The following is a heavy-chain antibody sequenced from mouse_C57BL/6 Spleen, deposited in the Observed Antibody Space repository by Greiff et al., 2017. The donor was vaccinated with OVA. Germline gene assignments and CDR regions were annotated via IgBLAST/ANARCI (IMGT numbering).Heavy chain of an antibody. CDR1: GYTFTSYW. V-gene: IGHV1-53*01. J-gene: IGHJ1*03. CDR3: ARRDGSSFYWYFDV. D-gene: IGHD1-1*01. Sequence: VKLQQPGTELVKPGASVKLSCKASGYTFTSYWMHWVKQRPGQGLEWIGNINPSNGGTNYNEKFKSKATLTVDKSSSTAYMQLSSLTSEDSAVYYCARRDGSSFYWYFDVWGTGTTVTVSS. CDR2: INPSNGGT.